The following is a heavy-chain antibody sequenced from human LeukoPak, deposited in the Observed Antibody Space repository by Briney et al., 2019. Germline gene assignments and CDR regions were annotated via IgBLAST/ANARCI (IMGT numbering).Heavy chain of an antibody. CDR3: AREFHSYFDY. V-gene: IGHV3-23*01. J-gene: IGHJ4*02. CDR2: ISGSGVST. Sequence: GGSLRLSCAAYGFRFSSYAMSWVRQAPGKGLEWVSAISGSGVSTYYADSVKGRFTVSRDNSKNTLYLQMNSLRAEDTAVYYCAREFHSYFDYWGQGTLVTVSS. CDR1: GFRFSSYA.